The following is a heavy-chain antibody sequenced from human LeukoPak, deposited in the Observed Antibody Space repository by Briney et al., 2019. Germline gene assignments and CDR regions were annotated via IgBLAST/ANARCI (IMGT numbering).Heavy chain of an antibody. J-gene: IGHJ4*02. CDR2: INTDGTGR. D-gene: IGHD6-19*01. CDR3: ATKQWLAPPPDS. V-gene: IGHV3-74*01. CDR1: GFTFSKYW. Sequence: GGSLRLSCAASGFTFSKYWMLWVRQAPGKGLESVSRINTDGTGRTYADSVKGRFTVSRDNDDNTMFLQMNSVRDEDPAVFYCATKQWLAPPPDSWGQGTPVTVSS.